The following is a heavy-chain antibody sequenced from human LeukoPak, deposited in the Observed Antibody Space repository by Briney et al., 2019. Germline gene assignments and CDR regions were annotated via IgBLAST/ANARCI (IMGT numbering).Heavy chain of an antibody. CDR3: ASTVTTRYYGMDV. J-gene: IGHJ6*02. CDR2: ISSSSSYI. CDR1: GFTFSSYS. Sequence: GGSLRLSCAASGFTFSSYSMNWVRQAPGKGLEWASSISSSSSYIYYADSVKGRFTISRDNAKNSLYLQMNSLRAEDTAVYYCASTVTTRYYGMDVWGQGTTVTVSS. V-gene: IGHV3-21*01. D-gene: IGHD4-17*01.